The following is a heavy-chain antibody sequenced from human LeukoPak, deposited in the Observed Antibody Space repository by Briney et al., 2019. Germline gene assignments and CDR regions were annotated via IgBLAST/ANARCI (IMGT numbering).Heavy chain of an antibody. CDR2: IIPILGIA. CDR1: GGTFSSYA. J-gene: IGHJ4*02. Sequence: ASVKVSCKASGGTFSSYAISWVRQAPGQGLEWMGRIIPILGIANYAQKFQGRVTITADESTSTVYMELSSLRSEDTAVYYCARDSEVRRNLWHYWGQGTLVTVSS. CDR3: ARDSEVRRNLWHY. D-gene: IGHD3-10*01. V-gene: IGHV1-69*04.